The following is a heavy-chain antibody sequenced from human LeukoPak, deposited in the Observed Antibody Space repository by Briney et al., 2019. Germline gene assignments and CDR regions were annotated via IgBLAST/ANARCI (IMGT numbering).Heavy chain of an antibody. CDR2: ISGSGGST. J-gene: IGHJ5*02. V-gene: IGHV3-23*01. D-gene: IGHD6-19*01. CDR1: GFTFSSYA. CDR3: AKDSTAVAGWWTFDP. Sequence: GGSLRLSCAASGFTFSSYAMSWVRQAPGEGLEWVSAISGSGGSTYYADSVKGRFTISRDNSKNTLYLQMNSLRAEDTAVYYCAKDSTAVAGWWTFDPWGQGTLVTVSS.